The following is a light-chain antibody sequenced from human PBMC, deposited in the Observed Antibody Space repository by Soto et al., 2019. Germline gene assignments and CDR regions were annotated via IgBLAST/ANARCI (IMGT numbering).Light chain of an antibody. V-gene: IGLV1-40*01. CDR2: GNS. Sequence: QSVLTQPPSVSGAPGQRVNISCTGSSSNIGAGYDVHWYQQLPGTAPKLLIYGNSNRPSGVPDRFSGSKSGTSASVAITGLQAEDEADYYCQSYDNSLGGSVFGGGTKLTVL. CDR1: SSNIGAGYD. J-gene: IGLJ3*02. CDR3: QSYDNSLGGSV.